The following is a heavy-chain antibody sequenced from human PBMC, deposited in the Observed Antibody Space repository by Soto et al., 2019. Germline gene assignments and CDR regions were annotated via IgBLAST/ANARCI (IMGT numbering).Heavy chain of an antibody. D-gene: IGHD1-7*01. V-gene: IGHV3-23*01. J-gene: IGHJ4*02. CDR1: GLTFSNYA. CDR2: MSGSSSTT. CDR3: AKNQERELPRVIDF. Sequence: EVRLLESGGGLVKPGGSLRHSCATSGLTFSNYAMSWVRQAPGGGLEWVSSMSGSSSTTYYADSVRGRFTISRDRSKNTLYLQMSSLRAEDTALYYCAKNQERELPRVIDFWGQGSLVTGSS.